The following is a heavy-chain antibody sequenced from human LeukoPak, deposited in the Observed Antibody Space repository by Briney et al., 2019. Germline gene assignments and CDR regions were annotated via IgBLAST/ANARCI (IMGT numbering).Heavy chain of an antibody. CDR1: GYTFTSYA. V-gene: IGHV1-3*01. CDR3: ARGSLEGEYSYGYRESYFDY. CDR2: INAGNGNT. D-gene: IGHD5-18*01. Sequence: ASVKVSCKASGYTFTSYAMHWVRQAPGQRLEWMGWINAGNGNTKYSQKFQGRVTITRDTSASTAYMELSSLRSEDTAVYYCARGSLEGEYSYGYRESYFDYWGQGTLVTVSS. J-gene: IGHJ4*02.